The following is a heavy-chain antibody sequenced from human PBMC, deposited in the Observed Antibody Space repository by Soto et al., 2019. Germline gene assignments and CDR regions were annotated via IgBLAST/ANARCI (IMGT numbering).Heavy chain of an antibody. CDR1: VGSISSGGYY. CDR3: ARTWGIAAAGPLPYNRFDP. V-gene: IGHV4-31*03. D-gene: IGHD6-13*01. CDR2: IYYSGST. Sequence: TLSRPGTVSVGSISSGGYYWIWIRQHPGKGREWIGYIYYSGSTYYNPSLKSRVTISVDTSKNQFSLKLSSVTAADTAVYYCARTWGIAAAGPLPYNRFDPWGQGTLVTVSS. J-gene: IGHJ5*02.